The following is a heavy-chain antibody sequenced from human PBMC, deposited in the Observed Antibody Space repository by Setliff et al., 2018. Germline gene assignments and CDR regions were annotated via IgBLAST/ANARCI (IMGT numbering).Heavy chain of an antibody. CDR3: ARTCSGSGCYAGLES. CDR1: VFTFSTYR. CDR2: IWDDGVKK. V-gene: IGHV3-33*08. Sequence: PGGSLRLSCAASVFTFSTYRMHWVRQAPGKGLEWVAVIWDDGVKKYHADSVKGRCTISRDKSTNTLYLQMNSLRPEDTAVYYWARTCSGSGCYAGLESWGQGTPVTVSS. D-gene: IGHD2-15*01. J-gene: IGHJ4*02.